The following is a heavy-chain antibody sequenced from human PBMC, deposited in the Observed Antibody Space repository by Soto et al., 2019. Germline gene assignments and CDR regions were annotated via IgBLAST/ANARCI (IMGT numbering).Heavy chain of an antibody. Sequence: QVQLVQSGAEVKKPGSSVKVSCKASGGTFSSYAISWVRQAPGQGLEWMGGIIPIFGTANYAQKFQGRVTITADESTSTAYMELSSLRSEDTAVYYGARASDCSGGSCYPIYYYYYGMDVWGQGTTVTVSS. CDR1: GGTFSSYA. CDR2: IIPIFGTA. CDR3: ARASDCSGGSCYPIYYYYYGMDV. V-gene: IGHV1-69*01. D-gene: IGHD2-15*01. J-gene: IGHJ6*02.